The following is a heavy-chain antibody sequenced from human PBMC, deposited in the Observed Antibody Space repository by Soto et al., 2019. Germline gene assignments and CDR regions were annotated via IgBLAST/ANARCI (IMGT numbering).Heavy chain of an antibody. J-gene: IGHJ4*02. D-gene: IGHD6-19*01. CDR1: GGSLSSRV. V-gene: IGHV1-69*13. CDR3: VREGFSSGRFDY. Sequence: ASVKVSCKASGGSLSSRVISWVRQAPGQGLEWMGTIVPMSGTTNYAQRFQGRVTLTADESSSTAYMELRGLTSEDTAVYYCVREGFSSGRFDYWGQGTLVTVSS. CDR2: IVPMSGTT.